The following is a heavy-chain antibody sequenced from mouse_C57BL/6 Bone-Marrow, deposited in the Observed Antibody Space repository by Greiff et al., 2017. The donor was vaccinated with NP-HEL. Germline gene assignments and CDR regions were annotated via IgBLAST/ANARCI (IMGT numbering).Heavy chain of an antibody. CDR3: ARAYYYGSSEDYFDY. V-gene: IGHV1-4*01. CDR2: INPSSGYT. D-gene: IGHD1-1*01. Sequence: VQLQQSGAELARPGASVKMSCKASGYTFTSYTMHWVKQRPGQGLAWIGYINPSSGYTKYNQKFKDKATLTADKSSSTAYMQLSSLTSEDSAVYYCARAYYYGSSEDYFDYWGQGTTLTVSS. CDR1: GYTFTSYT. J-gene: IGHJ2*01.